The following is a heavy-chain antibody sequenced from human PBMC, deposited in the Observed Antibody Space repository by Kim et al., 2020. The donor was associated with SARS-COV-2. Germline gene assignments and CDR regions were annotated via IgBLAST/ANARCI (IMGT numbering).Heavy chain of an antibody. J-gene: IGHJ6*02. V-gene: IGHV4-59*11. CDR2: IYYSGST. CDR3: ARDKSAMQWPIYYYYGMDV. Sequence: SETLSLTCTVSGGSISSHYWSWIRQPPGKGLEWIGYIYYSGSTNYNPSLKSRVTISVDTSKSQFSLKLSSVTAADTAVYYCARDKSAMQWPIYYYYGMDVWGQGTTVTVSS. D-gene: IGHD6-19*01. CDR1: GGSISSHY.